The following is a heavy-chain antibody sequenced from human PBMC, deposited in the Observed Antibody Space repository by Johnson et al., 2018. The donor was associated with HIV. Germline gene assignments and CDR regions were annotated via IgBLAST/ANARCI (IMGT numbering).Heavy chain of an antibody. D-gene: IGHD1-1*01. CDR3: ASQKRCWRNAFDS. J-gene: IGHJ3*02. CDR1: GFTFSDYY. Sequence: QVQLVESGGGLVKPGGSLRLSCAASGFTFSDYYMSWIRQGTGKGLEWVSYISSSGNTIYYADSVKGRFTISRDNAKNSLYLQMNSLRAADTAVSYCASQKRCWRNAFDSWGQGTIVTVSS. CDR2: ISSSGNTI. V-gene: IGHV3-11*04.